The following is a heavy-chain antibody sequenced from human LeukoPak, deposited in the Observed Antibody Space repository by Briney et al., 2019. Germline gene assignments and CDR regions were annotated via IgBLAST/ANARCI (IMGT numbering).Heavy chain of an antibody. CDR2: ISGSGYST. CDR3: ARDGTVTTVMDY. V-gene: IGHV3-23*01. J-gene: IGHJ4*02. Sequence: GGSLRLSCVASGFTFNNYAMTWVRQAPGKGLEWVSAISGSGYSTYYADSVKGRFTISRDNAKNSLYLQMNSLRAEDTAVYYCARDGTVTTVMDYWGQGTLVTVSS. CDR1: GFTFNNYA. D-gene: IGHD4-17*01.